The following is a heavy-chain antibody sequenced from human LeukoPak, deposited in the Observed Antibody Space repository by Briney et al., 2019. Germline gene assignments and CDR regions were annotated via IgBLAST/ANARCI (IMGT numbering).Heavy chain of an antibody. CDR2: MSPKSGNT. V-gene: IGHV1-8*01. D-gene: IGHD7-27*01. CDR1: GYTFVSDD. J-gene: IGHJ4*02. Sequence: ASVKVSCKGSGYTFVSDDINWVRQATGQGPEWMGWMSPKSGNTGYAQKFQGRVTMTRDTSINTAYMELSGLISEDTAVYYCTRGPPNWGYDFWGQGTLVTVSS. CDR3: TRGPPNWGYDF.